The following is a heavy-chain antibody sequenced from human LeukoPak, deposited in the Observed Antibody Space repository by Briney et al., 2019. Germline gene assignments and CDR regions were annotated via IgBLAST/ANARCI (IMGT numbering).Heavy chain of an antibody. V-gene: IGHV4-34*01. Sequence: SETLSLTCAVYGGSFSGYYWSWIRQPPGKGLEWIGEINHSGSTNYNPSLKSRVTISVDTSKNQFSLKLSSVTAADTAVYHCARSGQGIWGALNYWGQGTLVTVSS. D-gene: IGHD3-16*01. J-gene: IGHJ4*02. CDR2: INHSGST. CDR1: GGSFSGYY. CDR3: ARSGQGIWGALNY.